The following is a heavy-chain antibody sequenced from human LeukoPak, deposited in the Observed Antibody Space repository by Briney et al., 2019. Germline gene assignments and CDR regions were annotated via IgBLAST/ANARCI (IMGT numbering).Heavy chain of an antibody. J-gene: IGHJ4*02. V-gene: IGHV3-30*18. D-gene: IGHD5-24*01. CDR2: ISSDGSSK. CDR1: GFTFSSFG. CDR3: AKGTYTAYNSGCAY. Sequence: GGSLRLSCAASGFTFSSFGMHRVRQAPGKGLEWVAGISSDGSSKYYADSVKGRFTISRDNSRNTLYLQMNSLRTEDTALYYCAKGTYTAYNSGCAYWGQGTLVTVSS.